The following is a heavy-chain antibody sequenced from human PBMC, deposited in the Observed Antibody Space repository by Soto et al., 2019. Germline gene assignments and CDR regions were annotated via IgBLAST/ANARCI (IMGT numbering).Heavy chain of an antibody. J-gene: IGHJ4*02. CDR2: IFPSDSDT. V-gene: IGHV5-51*01. Sequence: GGSLRLSCKGSGYSFSSYWIGWVRQMPGKGLEWMGIIFPSDSDTRYRPSFQGQVTISADLSISTAYLQWSSLKASDTAIYYCATPYVNYDYWGQGTLVTVSS. CDR1: GYSFSSYW. D-gene: IGHD3-16*01. CDR3: ATPYVNYDY.